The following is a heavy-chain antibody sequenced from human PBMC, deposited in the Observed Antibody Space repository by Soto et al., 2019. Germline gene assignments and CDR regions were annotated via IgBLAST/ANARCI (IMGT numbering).Heavy chain of an antibody. CDR2: ISSTGASI. J-gene: IGHJ4*02. D-gene: IGHD6-13*01. CDR1: GFTFSNFA. V-gene: IGHV3-64*07. CDR3: AGARIGAAGTKYYFDY. Sequence: EVQLAESGGGLVQPGGSLRLSCAASGFTFSNFAVHWVRQAPGKGPEFVSGISSTGASIFYADSVKGRVTISRDNSKNTVNLQMGSLKPEDTAVYYCAGARIGAAGTKYYFDYWGRGTLVTVSS.